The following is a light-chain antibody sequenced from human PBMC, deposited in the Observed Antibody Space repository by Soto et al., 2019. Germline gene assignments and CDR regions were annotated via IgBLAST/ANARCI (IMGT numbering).Light chain of an antibody. CDR1: QRVSNSF. CDR2: GAY. CDR3: KQYDNSPFT. V-gene: IGKV3-20*01. Sequence: ENVLAQAPGPLSLSPGGGATPSRRASQRVSNSFLAWYQHKPGQAHRLLIYGAYSRATGIQDRFSGSGSGTDFTLSIRRLEPEDFAVYYCKQYDNSPFTFGQGTRLEIK. J-gene: IGKJ5*01.